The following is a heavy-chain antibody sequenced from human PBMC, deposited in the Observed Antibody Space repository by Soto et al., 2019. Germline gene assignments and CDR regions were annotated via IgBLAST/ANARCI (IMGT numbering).Heavy chain of an antibody. J-gene: IGHJ4*02. CDR2: ISGDVSST. CDR1: GFTFSSYW. CDR3: ARGIGYSAQDY. D-gene: IGHD1-1*01. Sequence: GGSLRLSCAASGFTFSSYWMHWARQAPGKGPVWVSRISGDVSSTDYADSVKGRFTISRDNAKNTLYLQMNSLRAEDTAVYYCARGIGYSAQDYWGQGTLVTVSS. V-gene: IGHV3-74*01.